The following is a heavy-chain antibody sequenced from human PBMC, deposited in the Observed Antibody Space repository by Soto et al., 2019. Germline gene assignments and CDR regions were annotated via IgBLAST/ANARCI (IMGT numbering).Heavy chain of an antibody. J-gene: IGHJ4*02. D-gene: IGHD2-15*01. V-gene: IGHV1-58*02. Sequence: ASVKVSCKASGCTFTSSAMQWVRQARGQRLEWIGWIVVGSGNTNYAQKFQERVTITRDMSTSTAYMELNSLRAEDTAMYYCAREFKGDLVVVVAARGSYFDYWGQGTLVTVSS. CDR1: GCTFTSSA. CDR3: AREFKGDLVVVVAARGSYFDY. CDR2: IVVGSGNT.